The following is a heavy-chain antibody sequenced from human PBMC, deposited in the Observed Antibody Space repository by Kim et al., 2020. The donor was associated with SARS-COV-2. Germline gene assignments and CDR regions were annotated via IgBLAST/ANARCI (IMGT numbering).Heavy chain of an antibody. CDR2: T. Sequence: TNYADSGKGRFSVARDNSKYTVDLQRNSLRAEDTAVYYCAKVGDTGYYFDIWGQGTRVTVHS. V-gene: IGHV3-23*05. CDR3: AKVGDTGYYFDI. D-gene: IGHD3-9*01. J-gene: IGHJ4*02.